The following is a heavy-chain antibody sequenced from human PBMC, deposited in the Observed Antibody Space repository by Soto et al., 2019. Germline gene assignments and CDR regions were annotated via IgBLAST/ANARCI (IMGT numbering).Heavy chain of an antibody. CDR2: ISCNSGTI. J-gene: IGHJ4*02. Sequence: GGSLRLSCVAPGFIFEDYAMNLVRQGPGKGLERVSGISCNSGTIGYADAVKCRFTISRDNAKNSLHLQMNSLRAEDTALYYCAKDVGSYYYDTSAYHYDYWGRGTQVTVSS. V-gene: IGHV3-9*01. CDR3: AKDVGSYYYDTSAYHYDY. D-gene: IGHD3-22*01. CDR1: GFIFEDYA.